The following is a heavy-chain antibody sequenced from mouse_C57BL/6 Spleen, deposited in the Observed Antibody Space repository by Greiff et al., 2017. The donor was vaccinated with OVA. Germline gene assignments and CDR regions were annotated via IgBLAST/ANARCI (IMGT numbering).Heavy chain of an antibody. D-gene: IGHD2-4*01. CDR1: GFSLTSYG. CDR3: AKLTYDYDRWGYAMDY. J-gene: IGHJ4*01. V-gene: IGHV2-9*01. Sequence: VKLMESGPGLVAPSQSLSITCTVSGFSLTSYGVDWVRQPPGQGLEWLGVIWGGGSTNYNSALMSRLSISKDNSKSQVFLKMNSLQTDDTAMYYCAKLTYDYDRWGYAMDYWGQGTSVTVSS. CDR2: IWGGGST.